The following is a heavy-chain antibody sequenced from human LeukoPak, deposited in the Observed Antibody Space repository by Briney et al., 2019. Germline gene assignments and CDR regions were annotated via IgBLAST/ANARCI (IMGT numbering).Heavy chain of an antibody. Sequence: SETLSLTCAVYGGSFSGYYWSWIRQPPGKGLEWIGEINHSGSTNYNPSLKSRVTISVDTSKNQFSLKLSSVTAADTAVYYCARLIPYYGSGSYYDYWGQGTLVTVSS. CDR1: GGSFSGYY. CDR2: INHSGST. CDR3: ARLIPYYGSGSYYDY. J-gene: IGHJ4*02. V-gene: IGHV4-34*01. D-gene: IGHD3-10*01.